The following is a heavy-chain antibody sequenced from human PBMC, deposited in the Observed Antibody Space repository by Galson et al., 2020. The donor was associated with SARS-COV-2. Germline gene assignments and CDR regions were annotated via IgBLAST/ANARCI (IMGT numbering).Heavy chain of an antibody. J-gene: IGHJ6*02. V-gene: IGHV2-26*01. CDR1: GFSLSNARMG. CDR2: IFSNDEK. CDR3: ARIRETTELEDYYGMDV. Sequence: KMSGPTLVKPTETLTLTCTVSGFSLSNARMGVSWIRQPPGKALEWLAHIFSNDEKSYSTSLKSRLTISKDTSKSQVVLTMTNMDPVDTATYYCARIRETTELEDYYGMDVWGQGTTVTVSS. D-gene: IGHD4-17*01.